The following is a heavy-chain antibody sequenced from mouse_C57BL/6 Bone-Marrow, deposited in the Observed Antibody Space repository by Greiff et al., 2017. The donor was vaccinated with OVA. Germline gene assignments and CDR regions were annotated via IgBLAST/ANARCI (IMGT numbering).Heavy chain of an antibody. D-gene: IGHD1-1*01. J-gene: IGHJ2*01. Sequence: VQLKESGGGLVQPGDSLSLSCAASGFTFTNYYMSWVRQPPGKALEWLAFIRNKPNGSTTEYSASVKGRFTISRDNSQSILYLQRNALRAEDSATYYCARYKGRVAVDYFDYWGQGTALTVSS. CDR3: ARYKGRVAVDYFDY. CDR2: IRNKPNGSTT. V-gene: IGHV7-3*01. CDR1: GFTFTNYY.